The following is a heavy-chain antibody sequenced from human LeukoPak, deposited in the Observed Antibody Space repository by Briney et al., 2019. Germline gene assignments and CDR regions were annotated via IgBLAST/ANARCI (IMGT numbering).Heavy chain of an antibody. V-gene: IGHV4-34*01. CDR1: XGSFSGXX. Sequence: LSXXXAVXXGSFSGXXXXXIRXPPGXXLEXIGXXXHSGSTNYNPSLKSRVTISVDTSKNQFSLKLSSVTAADTAVYYCAREFAYGSGSYPLVFYFDYWGQGTLVTVSS. CDR2: XXHSGST. J-gene: IGHJ4*02. D-gene: IGHD3-10*01. CDR3: AREFAYGSGSYPLVFYFDY.